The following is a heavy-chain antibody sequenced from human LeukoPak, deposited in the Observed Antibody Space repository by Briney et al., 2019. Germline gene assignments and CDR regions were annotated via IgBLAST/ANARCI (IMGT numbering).Heavy chain of an antibody. D-gene: IGHD6-19*01. CDR3: AREGGSGWFLTAFDI. Sequence: PGGSLRLSCAASGFIFSCCGMHWVRQAPGKGLEWVALISFDGSNEYYADSVKGRFTISRDNSKNTLYLQMNSLRAEDTAVYYCAREGGSGWFLTAFDIWGQGTVVTVSS. V-gene: IGHV3-30*03. CDR1: GFIFSCCG. J-gene: IGHJ3*02. CDR2: ISFDGSNE.